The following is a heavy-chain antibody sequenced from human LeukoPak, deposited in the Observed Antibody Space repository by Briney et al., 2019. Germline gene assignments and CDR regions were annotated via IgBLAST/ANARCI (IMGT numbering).Heavy chain of an antibody. J-gene: IGHJ4*02. Sequence: SVKVSCKASGGTFSSYAISWVRQAPGQGLEWMGGIIPIFGTANYAQKFQGRVTITRDTSANTAYMELSSLRSEDTAVYYCARGYYDSSGYWILHFDYWGQGTQVTVSS. V-gene: IGHV1-69*05. D-gene: IGHD3-22*01. CDR3: ARGYYDSSGYWILHFDY. CDR2: IIPIFGTA. CDR1: GGTFSSYA.